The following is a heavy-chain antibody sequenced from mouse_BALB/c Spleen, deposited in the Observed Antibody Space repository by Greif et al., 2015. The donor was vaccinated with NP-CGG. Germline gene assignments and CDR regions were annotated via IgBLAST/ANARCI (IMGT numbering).Heavy chain of an antibody. CDR2: IDPANGNT. Sequence: VQLKQSGAELVKPGASVKLSCTASGFNIKDTYMHWVKQRPEQGLEWIGRIDPANGNTKYDPEFQGKATITADTSSNTAYLRLSSLTSEDTAVYYCARNDGFAYWGQGTLVTVSA. CDR1: GFNIKDTY. D-gene: IGHD2-12*01. CDR3: ARNDGFAY. J-gene: IGHJ3*01. V-gene: IGHV14-3*02.